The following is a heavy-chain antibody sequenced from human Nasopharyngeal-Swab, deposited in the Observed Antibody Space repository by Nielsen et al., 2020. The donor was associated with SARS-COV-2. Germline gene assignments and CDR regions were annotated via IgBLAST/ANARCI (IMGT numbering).Heavy chain of an antibody. J-gene: IGHJ4*02. D-gene: IGHD6-13*01. Sequence: VRQAPGKGLEWVSVIYSGGSTYYADSVKGRFTISRDNSKNTLYLQMNSLRAEDTAVYYCARAPSSSWPLDYWGQGTRVTVSS. V-gene: IGHV3-53*01. CDR3: ARAPSSSWPLDY. CDR2: IYSGGST.